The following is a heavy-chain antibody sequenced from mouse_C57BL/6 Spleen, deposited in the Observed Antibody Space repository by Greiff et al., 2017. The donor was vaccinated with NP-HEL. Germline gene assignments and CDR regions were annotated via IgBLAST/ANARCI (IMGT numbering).Heavy chain of an antibody. J-gene: IGHJ1*03. CDR1: GYTFTSYW. CDR2: IYPGSGST. CDR3: ASYGNYYWYFDV. D-gene: IGHD2-1*01. V-gene: IGHV1-55*01. Sequence: QVQLQQPGAELVKPGASVKMSCKASGYTFTSYWITWVKQRPGQGLEWIGDIYPGSGSTNYNEKFKSKATLTVDTSSSTAYMQLSSLTSEDSAVYYCASYGNYYWYFDVWGTGTTVTVSS.